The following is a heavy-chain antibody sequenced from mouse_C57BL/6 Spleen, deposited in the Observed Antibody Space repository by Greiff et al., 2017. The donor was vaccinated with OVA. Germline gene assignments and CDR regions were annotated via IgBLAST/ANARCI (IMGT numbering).Heavy chain of an antibody. CDR1: GFTFSSYG. CDR3: ARHGELLLDY. J-gene: IGHJ2*01. V-gene: IGHV5-6*01. D-gene: IGHD1-1*01. Sequence: EVKLVESGGDLVKPGGSLKLSCAASGFTFSSYGMSWVRQTPDKRLEWVATISSGGSYTYYPDSVKGRFTISRDNAKNTLYLQMSSLKSEDTAMYYCARHGELLLDYWGQGTTLTVSS. CDR2: ISSGGSYT.